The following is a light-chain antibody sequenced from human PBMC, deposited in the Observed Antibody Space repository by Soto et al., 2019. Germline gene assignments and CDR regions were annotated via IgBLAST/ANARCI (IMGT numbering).Light chain of an antibody. J-gene: IGKJ2*01. CDR2: GVT. CDR1: QNIHIN. Sequence: EIVMTQFPDTLSVSPGDTATLSCRSRQNIHINLAWYQQKPGQAPTLLIYGVTARAPGVPARFSGSGSGTDFTLTIRSVQSGDFGVFYCQQYEGWPRTFGLGTKGEIQ. V-gene: IGKV3-15*01. CDR3: QQYEGWPRT.